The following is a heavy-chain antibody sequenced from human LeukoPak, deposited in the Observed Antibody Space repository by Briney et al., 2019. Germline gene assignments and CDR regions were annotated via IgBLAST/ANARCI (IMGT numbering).Heavy chain of an antibody. Sequence: GGSLRLSCVASGFTFSSYNINWVRQAPGKGLEWVSYISSGSTDILYADSVKGRFTSSRYNAKNSLYLQMNSLRADDTAVYYCAINGCFRGVCVIDIWGQGTLVAVSS. CDR3: AINGCFRGVCVIDI. CDR2: ISSGSTDI. CDR1: GFTFSSYN. D-gene: IGHD3-10*01. J-gene: IGHJ3*02. V-gene: IGHV3-48*01.